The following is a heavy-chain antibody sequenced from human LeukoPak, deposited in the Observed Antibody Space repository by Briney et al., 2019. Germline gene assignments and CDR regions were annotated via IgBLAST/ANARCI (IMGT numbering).Heavy chain of an antibody. CDR1: GFTFSSYA. Sequence: GGSLRLSCAASGFTFSSYAMSWVRQAPGKGLEGVSLISGSGGSTYYADSVKGRFTISRDNSKNTLYLQMNSLRAEDTAVYYCAKAQRWLHFFDYWGQGTLVAVSS. CDR2: ISGSGGST. V-gene: IGHV3-23*01. J-gene: IGHJ4*02. CDR3: AKAQRWLHFFDY. D-gene: IGHD5-24*01.